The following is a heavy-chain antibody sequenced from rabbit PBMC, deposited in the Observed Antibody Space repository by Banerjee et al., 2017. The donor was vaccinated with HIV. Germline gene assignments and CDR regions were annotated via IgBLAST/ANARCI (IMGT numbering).Heavy chain of an antibody. D-gene: IGHD2-1*01. CDR2: INMFTGKS. CDR1: GFSFSDRDV. CDR3: ARDLITAVGWNFNL. V-gene: IGHV1S45*01. J-gene: IGHJ4*01. Sequence: QEQLEESGGDLVKPEGSLTLTCKASGFSFSDRDVMCWVRQAPGKGLEWIACINMFTGKSVYASWAKGRFIMSRPSSTTVTLQMTSLTVADTATYFCARDLITAVGWNFNLRGPGTLVTVS.